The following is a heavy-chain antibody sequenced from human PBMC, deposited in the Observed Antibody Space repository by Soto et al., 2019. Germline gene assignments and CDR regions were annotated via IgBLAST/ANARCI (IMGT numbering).Heavy chain of an antibody. V-gene: IGHV3-30-3*01. CDR3: ARAHAGVVSPNKLYYYGMDV. J-gene: IGHJ6*02. D-gene: IGHD2-15*01. CDR2: ISYDGSNK. CDR1: GFTFSSYA. Sequence: QVQLVESGGGVVQPGRSLRLSCAASGFTFSSYAMHWVRQAPGKGLEWVAVISYDGSNKYYADSVKGRFTISRDNSKNTLYLQMNSLRAEDTAVYYCARAHAGVVSPNKLYYYGMDVWGQGTTVTVSS.